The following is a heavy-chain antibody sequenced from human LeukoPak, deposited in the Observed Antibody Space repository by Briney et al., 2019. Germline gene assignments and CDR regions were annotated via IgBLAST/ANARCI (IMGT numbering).Heavy chain of an antibody. D-gene: IGHD1-26*01. CDR3: AKDSGGSYYYFDY. CDR1: GFTFDDYA. V-gene: IGHV3-9*03. Sequence: GGSLGLSCAASGFTFDDYAMHWVRQAPGKGLEWVSGISWNSGSVGYADSVKGRFTISRDNAKNSLYLQMNSLRAEDMALYYCAKDSGGSYYYFDYWGQGTLVTVSS. CDR2: ISWNSGSV. J-gene: IGHJ4*02.